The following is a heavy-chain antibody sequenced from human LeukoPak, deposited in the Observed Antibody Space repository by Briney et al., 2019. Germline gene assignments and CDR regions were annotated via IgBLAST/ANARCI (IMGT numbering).Heavy chain of an antibody. V-gene: IGHV7-4-1*02. CDR1: GYTFTGYF. J-gene: IGHJ4*02. CDR2: TNTNTGNP. CDR3: ARGFANWVTTFGY. Sequence: ASVKVSCKASGYTFTGYFIHWVRQAPGQGLEWMGWTNTNTGNPTYAQGFTGRFVFSLDTSVSTAYLQISSLKAEDTAVYYCARGFANWVTTFGYWGQGTLVTVSS. D-gene: IGHD4-17*01.